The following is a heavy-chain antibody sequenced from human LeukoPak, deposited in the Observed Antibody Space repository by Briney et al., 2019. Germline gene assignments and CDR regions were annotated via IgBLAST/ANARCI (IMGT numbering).Heavy chain of an antibody. CDR1: GDNFTNYA. D-gene: IGHD3-22*01. Sequence: ASVKVSCKTSGDNFTNYAITWVRQAPGQGLEWMGRVIPFLGTSNSAQRFQGRVTLTTDDSTSTASLELRGLISEDTAMYYCARDYYDSSGYFSFDYWGQGTLVTVSS. CDR3: ARDYYDSSGYFSFDY. J-gene: IGHJ4*02. CDR2: VIPFLGTS. V-gene: IGHV1-69*11.